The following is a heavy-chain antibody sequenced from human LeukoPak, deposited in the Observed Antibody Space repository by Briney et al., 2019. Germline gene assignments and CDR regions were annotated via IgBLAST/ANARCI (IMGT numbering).Heavy chain of an antibody. V-gene: IGHV3-74*01. CDR3: ARDRDFYVADY. J-gene: IGHJ4*02. Sequence: GGSLRLSCAASGFVFSSYRLHWVRQAPGKGPVWVSHIDGDGSDTDYADSVKGRFTISRDNAKKTLYLQMNSLRAEDTAVYYCARDRDFYVADYWGQGTLLIVSS. CDR2: IDGDGSDT. CDR1: GFVFSSYR. D-gene: IGHD2-21*02.